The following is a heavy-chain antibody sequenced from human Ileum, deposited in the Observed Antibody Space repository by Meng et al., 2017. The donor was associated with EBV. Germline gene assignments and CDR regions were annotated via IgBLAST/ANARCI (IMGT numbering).Heavy chain of an antibody. Sequence: EVQLVESGGGLVRPGXSRRPSCATSKFTFNNFAMSWARQAPGKGLEWVATIGGSDAERYYADSVRGRFIISRDNSKSTLYLQMNSLRAEDTAVYYCAKDGISFNRQYDYFDYWGQGTLVTVSS. CDR1: KFTFNNFA. J-gene: IGHJ4*02. V-gene: IGHV3-23*04. CDR2: IGGSDAER. CDR3: AKDGISFNRQYDYFDY. D-gene: IGHD3-3*02.